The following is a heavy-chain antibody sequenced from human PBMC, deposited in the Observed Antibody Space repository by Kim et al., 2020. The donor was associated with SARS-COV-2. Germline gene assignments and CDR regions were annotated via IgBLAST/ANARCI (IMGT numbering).Heavy chain of an antibody. V-gene: IGHV3-74*01. D-gene: IGHD1-7*01. CDR2: INTDGSDT. J-gene: IGHJ4*02. CDR1: GFTFSSFW. Sequence: GGSLRLSCEASGFTFSSFWMDWVRQAPGKGLLWVSRINTDGSDTSYADSVKGRFTISRDNAKNTLYLRMNSLRADDTAVYYCTRAIIGTNVFDSWGQGILVTVSS. CDR3: TRAIIGTNVFDS.